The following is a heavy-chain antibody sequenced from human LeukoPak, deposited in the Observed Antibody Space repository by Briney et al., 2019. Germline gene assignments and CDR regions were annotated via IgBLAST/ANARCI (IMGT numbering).Heavy chain of an antibody. CDR3: ARDYYDFWSGYLSSDGMDV. Sequence: ASVKVSCKASGYTLTSYAMHWVRQAPGQRLEWMGWINAGNGNTKYSQKFQGRVTITRDTSASTAYMELSSLRSEDTAVYYCARDYYDFWSGYLSSDGMDVWGQGTTVTVSS. CDR1: GYTLTSYA. CDR2: INAGNGNT. V-gene: IGHV1-3*01. D-gene: IGHD3-3*01. J-gene: IGHJ6*02.